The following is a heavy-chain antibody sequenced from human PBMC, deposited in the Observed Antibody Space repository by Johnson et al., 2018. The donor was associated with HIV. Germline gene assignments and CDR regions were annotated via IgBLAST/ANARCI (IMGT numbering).Heavy chain of an antibody. J-gene: IGHJ3*02. Sequence: VQLVESGGGVVQPGRSLRLSCAASGFTFSSYAMHWVRQAPGKGLEWVAVISYDGGNKYYADSVKGRFTISRDNSKNTLYLQMNSLRAEDTAVYYCARGGNEIDAFDIWGQGTMVTVSS. CDR1: GFTFSSYA. V-gene: IGHV3-30*04. CDR3: ARGGNEIDAFDI. CDR2: ISYDGGNK. D-gene: IGHD1-1*01.